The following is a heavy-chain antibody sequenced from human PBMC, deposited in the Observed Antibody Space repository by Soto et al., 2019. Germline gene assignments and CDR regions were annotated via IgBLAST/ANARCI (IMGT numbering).Heavy chain of an antibody. CDR2: INTDGSNT. CDR1: GLTFNRYW. D-gene: IGHD2-15*01. Sequence: GGSLRLSCAASGLTFNRYWMHWVRHAPGKGLVWVSHINTDGSNTNYADSVKGRFTISRDNAKSTLFLQMNSLRDEDTAVYYCAREFCSGGNCYTYYFVPWGQGTPVTVSS. J-gene: IGHJ5*02. CDR3: AREFCSGGNCYTYYFVP. V-gene: IGHV3-74*01.